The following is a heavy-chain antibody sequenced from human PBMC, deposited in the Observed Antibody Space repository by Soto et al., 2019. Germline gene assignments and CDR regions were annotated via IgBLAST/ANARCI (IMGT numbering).Heavy chain of an antibody. CDR2: IYRGGST. Sequence: EVQLVESGGGLIQPGGSLRLSCTASGFTVSNNYMNWVRQAPGKGLEWVSVIYRGGSTYYADSVKGRFTISRDKSKNTLYLQMNSLRAEDTAVYYSARVGDTVNTYYYYGMDVWGQGTTVTVSS. CDR1: GFTVSNNY. J-gene: IGHJ6*02. D-gene: IGHD5-18*01. CDR3: ARVGDTVNTYYYYGMDV. V-gene: IGHV3-53*01.